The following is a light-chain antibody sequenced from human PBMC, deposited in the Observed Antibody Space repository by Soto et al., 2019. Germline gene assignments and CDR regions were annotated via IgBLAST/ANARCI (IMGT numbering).Light chain of an antibody. CDR2: GVN. J-gene: IGLJ1*01. CDR1: NTDVGGYSY. Sequence: QSALTQPRSVSGSPGQSVTISCTGTNTDVGGYSYVSWYQQHPGKAPKLMIYGVNKWPSGVPDRFSGSKSGNTASLTISGLQDADEADYYCSSYAGNYTYVFGTGTKLTVL. CDR3: SSYAGNYTYV. V-gene: IGLV2-11*01.